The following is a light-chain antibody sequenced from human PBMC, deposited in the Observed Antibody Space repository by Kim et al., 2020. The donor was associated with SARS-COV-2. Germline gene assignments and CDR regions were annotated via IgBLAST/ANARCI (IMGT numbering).Light chain of an antibody. CDR2: YKSDSDK. CDR1: SGINVETYR. CDR3: MIWHSSAWV. V-gene: IGLV5-45*01. J-gene: IGLJ3*02. Sequence: LTCTLLSGINVETYRIYMYREKPGSPPQYLLRYKSDSDKRQGSGVPSRFSGSKDASANAGILLISGLQSEDEADYYCMIWHSSAWVFGGGTKLTVL.